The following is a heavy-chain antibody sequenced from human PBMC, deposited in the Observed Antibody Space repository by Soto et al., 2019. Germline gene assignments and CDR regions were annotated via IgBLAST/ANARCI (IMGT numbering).Heavy chain of an antibody. D-gene: IGHD1-26*01. Sequence: VASVKVSFKASGYSFTSLDINWLRQTAGQGLEWMGWMQPSTGRTGYAQKFQSRVTMTRDTSINTAYMELTTLTSGDTAFYYCARGVSAGVDYWGQGTLVTVSS. CDR2: MQPSTGRT. CDR3: ARGVSAGVDY. J-gene: IGHJ4*02. V-gene: IGHV1-8*01. CDR1: GYSFTSLD.